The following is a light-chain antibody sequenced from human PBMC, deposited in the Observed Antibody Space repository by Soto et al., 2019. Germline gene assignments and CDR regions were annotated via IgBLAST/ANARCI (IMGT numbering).Light chain of an antibody. CDR2: GAS. V-gene: IGKV3-20*01. Sequence: EIVLTQSPGTLSLSPGERATLSCRASQCVSSSYLAWYQQKPGQAPRLLIYGASSRATGIPDRFSGSGSGTDFTLTISRLEPEDFAVYYCQQYGSSPPITFGQGTRLEI. J-gene: IGKJ5*01. CDR1: QCVSSSY. CDR3: QQYGSSPPIT.